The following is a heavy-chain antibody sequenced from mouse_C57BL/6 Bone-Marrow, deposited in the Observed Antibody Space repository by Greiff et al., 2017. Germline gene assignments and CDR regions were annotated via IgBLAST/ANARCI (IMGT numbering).Heavy chain of an antibody. CDR3: AKGLLLFDY. Sequence: VQLQQSGAELVRPGASVKLSCKASGYTFTSYDIHWVKQRPGQGLEWIGWIDPRDGNTKYNEKFKGKATLTVDTSSSTAYMELHSLTSEDSAVYFCAKGLLLFDYWGQGTTLTVSA. CDR2: IDPRDGNT. CDR1: GYTFTSYD. J-gene: IGHJ2*01. D-gene: IGHD2-3*01. V-gene: IGHV1-85*01.